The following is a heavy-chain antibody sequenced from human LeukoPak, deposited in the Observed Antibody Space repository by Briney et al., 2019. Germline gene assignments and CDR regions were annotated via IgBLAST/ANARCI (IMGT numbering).Heavy chain of an antibody. CDR2: ISAYNGNT. J-gene: IGHJ5*02. D-gene: IGHD3-22*01. CDR1: GYTFTSYG. Sequence: EASVTVSCTASGYTFTSYGISWVRQAPGQGLEWMGWISAYNGNTNYAQKLQGRVTMTTDTSTSTAYMELRSLRSDDTAVYYCAGTYYELDITSGFDPWGQGTLVTVSS. CDR3: AGTYYELDITSGFDP. V-gene: IGHV1-18*01.